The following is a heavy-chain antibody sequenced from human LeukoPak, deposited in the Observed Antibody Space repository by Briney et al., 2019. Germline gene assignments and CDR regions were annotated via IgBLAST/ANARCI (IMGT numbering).Heavy chain of an antibody. D-gene: IGHD3-10*01. J-gene: IGHJ4*02. Sequence: GASVKVSCKASGVTFSSYAISWVRQAPGQGLEWMGGIIPIFGTANYAQKFQGRVTITADKSTSTAYMELSSLRSEDTAAYYCAKDVAYGSDYWGQGTLVTVSS. CDR3: AKDVAYGSDY. V-gene: IGHV1-69*06. CDR2: IIPIFGTA. CDR1: GVTFSSYA.